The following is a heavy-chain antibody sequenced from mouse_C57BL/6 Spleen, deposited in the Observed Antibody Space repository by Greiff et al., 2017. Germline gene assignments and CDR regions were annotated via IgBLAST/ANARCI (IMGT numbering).Heavy chain of an antibody. CDR1: GYAFSSYW. D-gene: IGHD2-5*01. V-gene: IGHV1-80*01. J-gene: IGHJ3*01. CDR2: IYPGDGDT. CDR3: ARKGSNSWLAY. Sequence: VQLQESGAELVKPGASVKISCKASGYAFSSYWMNWVKQRPGKGLEWIGQIYPGDGDTNYNGKFKGKATLTADKSSSTAYMQLSSLTSEDSAVYFCARKGSNSWLAYWGQGTLVTVSA.